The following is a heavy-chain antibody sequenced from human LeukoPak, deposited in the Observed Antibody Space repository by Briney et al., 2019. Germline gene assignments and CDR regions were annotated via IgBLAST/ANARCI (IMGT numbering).Heavy chain of an antibody. Sequence: SETLSLTCTASGGSISSNGFYWGWIRQPPGKGLEWIGSISCTGSTYYSPSLKSRVTISADTSENQFSLKLSSVNAADTAVYYCARYMGLFGRTGYWGQGTLVTVSS. V-gene: IGHV4-39*01. CDR1: GGSISSNGFY. J-gene: IGHJ4*02. CDR2: ISCTGST. D-gene: IGHD3-16*01. CDR3: ARYMGLFGRTGY.